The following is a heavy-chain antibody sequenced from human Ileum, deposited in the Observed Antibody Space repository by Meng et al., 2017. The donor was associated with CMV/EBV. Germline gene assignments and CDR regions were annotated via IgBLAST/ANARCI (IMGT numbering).Heavy chain of an antibody. V-gene: IGHV5-51*01. CDR1: GYSFTNSW. J-gene: IGHJ6*02. CDR3: ARQSNDFWSGYYYGMDV. D-gene: IGHD3-3*01. Sequence: GESLKISCKGSGYSFTNSWIVWVRQVPGKGLECMGIIYPGDSDTRYSPSFQGQVTISADRSISTAYLQWSSLKASDTAMYYCARQSNDFWSGYYYGMDVWGQGTTVTVSS. CDR2: IYPGDSDT.